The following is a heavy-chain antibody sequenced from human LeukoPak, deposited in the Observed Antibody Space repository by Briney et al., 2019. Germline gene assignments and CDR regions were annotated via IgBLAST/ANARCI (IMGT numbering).Heavy chain of an antibody. V-gene: IGHV4-34*01. J-gene: IGHJ5*02. CDR2: INHSGST. CDR3: ARVVLWFGELSGWFDP. CDR1: GGSFGGYY. D-gene: IGHD3-10*01. Sequence: SETLSLTCAVYGGSFGGYYWRWIRQPPGKGLEWIGEINHSGSTNYNPSLKSRVTISVDTSKNQFSLKLSSVTAADTAVYYCARVVLWFGELSGWFDPWGQGTLVTVSS.